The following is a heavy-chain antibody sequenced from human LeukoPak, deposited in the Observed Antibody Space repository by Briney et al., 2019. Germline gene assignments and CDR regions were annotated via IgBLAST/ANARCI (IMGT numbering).Heavy chain of an antibody. CDR2: IYYSGST. D-gene: IGHD6-13*01. CDR1: GGSISSSSYY. CDR3: ARLWVSSWVRYYFDY. Sequence: PSETLSLTCTVSGGSISSSSYYWGWIRQPPGKGLEWIGSIYYSGSTYYNPSLKSRITISVDTSKNQFSLKLSSVTAADTAVYYCARLWVSSWVRYYFDYWGQGTLVTVSS. J-gene: IGHJ4*02. V-gene: IGHV4-39*01.